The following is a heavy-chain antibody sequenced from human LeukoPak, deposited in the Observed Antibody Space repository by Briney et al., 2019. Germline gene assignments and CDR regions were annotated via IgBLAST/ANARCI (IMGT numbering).Heavy chain of an antibody. CDR2: INPSGGTT. V-gene: IGHV1-46*01. J-gene: IGHJ5*01. D-gene: IGHD2-2*01. CDR1: GYTFTNSY. Sequence: GASVKVSCKASGYTFTNSYMHWVRQAPGQGLEWMGLINPSGGTTTYAQKFQGRVTMTRNTSISTAYMELSSLRSEDTAVYYCARRSYCYSTSCYGYWFDSWGQGTLVTVSS. CDR3: ARRSYCYSTSCYGYWFDS.